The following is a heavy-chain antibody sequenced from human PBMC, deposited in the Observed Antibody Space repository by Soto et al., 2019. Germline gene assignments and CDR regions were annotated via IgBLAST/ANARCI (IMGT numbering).Heavy chain of an antibody. V-gene: IGHV3-23*01. CDR1: GFTLSNYG. CDR2: ISGSDGST. CDR3: VKDKYYD. J-gene: IGHJ4*02. D-gene: IGHD5-12*01. Sequence: EVQLLESGGGVVQPGGSVRISCAASGFTLSNYGMTWVRQAPGKGLEWVSGISGSDGSTYYADSVKGRFTISRDSSKNRLYLQMNSLRAEDTAVYYCVKDKYYDWGQRTLVTVSS.